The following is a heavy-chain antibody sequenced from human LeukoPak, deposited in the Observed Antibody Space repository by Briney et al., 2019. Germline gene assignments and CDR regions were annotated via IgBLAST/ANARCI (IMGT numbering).Heavy chain of an antibody. J-gene: IGHJ4*02. V-gene: IGHV1-24*01. Sequence: ASVKVSCKVSGYTLTELSMHWVRQAPGKWLEWMGGFDPEDGETIYAQKFQGRVTMTEDTSTDTAYMELSSLRSEDTAVYYCATGLLWFGELALVDYWGQGTLVTVSS. CDR3: ATGLLWFGELALVDY. D-gene: IGHD3-10*01. CDR1: GYTLTELS. CDR2: FDPEDGET.